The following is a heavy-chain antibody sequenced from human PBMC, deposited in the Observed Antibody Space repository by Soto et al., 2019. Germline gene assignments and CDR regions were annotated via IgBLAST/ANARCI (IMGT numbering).Heavy chain of an antibody. CDR2: IKTDGCDT. V-gene: IGHV3-74*03. J-gene: IGHJ5*02. CDR3: ARDPEDTTPLDL. Sequence: EVQLVESGGGLVQPGGSLRLSCAASGFTFRNYWMHWVRQVPGKGLVWVSYIKTDGCDTTYADSVRGRFTISRDNAKNTLYLEMNSLRVEDTGVYYCARDPEDTTPLDLWGQGVLVTVSS. CDR1: GFTFRNYW.